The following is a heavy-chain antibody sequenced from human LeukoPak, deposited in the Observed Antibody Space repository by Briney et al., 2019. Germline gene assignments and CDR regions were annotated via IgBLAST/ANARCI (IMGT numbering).Heavy chain of an antibody. CDR2: INHSGST. CDR3: ARGKKVAYYYGSGSYYPDY. V-gene: IGHV4-34*01. Sequence: SETLSLTCAVYGGSFSGYYWSWIRQPPGKGLEWIGEINHSGSTNYNPYLKSRVTISVDTSKNQFSLKLSSVTAADTAVYYCARGKKVAYYYGSGSYYPDYWGQGTLVTVSS. J-gene: IGHJ4*02. CDR1: GGSFSGYY. D-gene: IGHD3-10*01.